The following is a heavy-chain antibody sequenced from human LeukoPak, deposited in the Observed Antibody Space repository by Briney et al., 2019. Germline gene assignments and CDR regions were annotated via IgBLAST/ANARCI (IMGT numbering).Heavy chain of an antibody. D-gene: IGHD3-10*01. Sequence: PGGSLRLSCAASGFTFSSYAMSWDRQAPGKGLEWVSAISGSGGSTYYADSVKGRFTISRDNSKNTLYLQMNSLRAEDTAVYYCAKDREFGDYGGGYFDYWGQGTLVTVSS. CDR1: GFTFSSYA. V-gene: IGHV3-23*01. CDR3: AKDREFGDYGGGYFDY. CDR2: ISGSGGST. J-gene: IGHJ4*02.